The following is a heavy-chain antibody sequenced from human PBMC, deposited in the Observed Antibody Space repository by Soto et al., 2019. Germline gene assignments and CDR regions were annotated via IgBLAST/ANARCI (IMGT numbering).Heavy chain of an antibody. D-gene: IGHD2-2*01. CDR3: ARGSSPADFDS. Sequence: QVQLAQSGPEVKKPGASVRISCKTSGYTFTNFGINWVRLAPGQGLEWLGWINPYNGKTSSAQRFQDRVSMTTDTSSSPAYLDLRSLRSDDTAVYYCARGSSPADFDSWGQGTLVPVSS. J-gene: IGHJ4*02. CDR1: GYTFTNFG. CDR2: INPYNGKT. V-gene: IGHV1-18*01.